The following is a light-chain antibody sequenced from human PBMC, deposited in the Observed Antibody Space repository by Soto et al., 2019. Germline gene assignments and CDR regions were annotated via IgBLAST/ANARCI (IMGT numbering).Light chain of an antibody. CDR3: QQYYHDVWT. J-gene: IGKJ1*01. CDR1: QSFLLSSNSKNY. CDR2: WAS. Sequence: DNVMTQSPESLAVSLGERATINCKSSQSFLLSSNSKNYLSWYQQKSGQPPKLLIKWASTRESGVPDRFSGSGSGTDFTLTISSLQAEDVATYYCQQYYHDVWTFGQGTKVDIK. V-gene: IGKV4-1*01.